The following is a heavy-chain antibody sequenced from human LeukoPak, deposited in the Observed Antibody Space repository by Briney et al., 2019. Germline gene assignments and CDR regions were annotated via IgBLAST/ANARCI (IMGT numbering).Heavy chain of an antibody. V-gene: IGHV3-30-3*01. Sequence: PGGSLRLSCAASGFTFSSYAMHWVRQAPGKGLEWVAVISYDGSNKYYADSVKGRFTISRDNSKNTLYLQMNSLRAEDTAVYYCAREGSRAARSTKVREDAFDIWGQGTMVTVSS. CDR3: AREGSRAARSTKVREDAFDI. CDR2: ISYDGSNK. D-gene: IGHD6-6*01. J-gene: IGHJ3*02. CDR1: GFTFSSYA.